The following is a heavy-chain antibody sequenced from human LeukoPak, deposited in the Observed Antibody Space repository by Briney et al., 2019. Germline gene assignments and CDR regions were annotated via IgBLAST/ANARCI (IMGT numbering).Heavy chain of an antibody. J-gene: IGHJ4*02. CDR1: GYTFIGYY. V-gene: IGHV1-2*02. Sequence: GASVKVSCKASGYTFIGYYMHWVRQAPGQGLEWMGWINPKSGGTNYAQQFQDRVTMTRDTSISSTYMELSRLKSDDTAVYYCVRDLGISGWYAPPLGYFDSWGQGTLVTVSS. D-gene: IGHD6-19*01. CDR3: VRDLGISGWYAPPLGYFDS. CDR2: INPKSGGT.